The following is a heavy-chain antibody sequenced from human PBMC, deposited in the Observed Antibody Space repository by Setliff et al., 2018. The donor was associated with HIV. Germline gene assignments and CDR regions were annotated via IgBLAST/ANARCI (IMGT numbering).Heavy chain of an antibody. J-gene: IGHJ5*02. Sequence: ASVKVSCKASGGSFRSYTISWVRQAPGQGLEWMGGIIPISGTANYAQKFQGRVTITADESTSTVYMELSSLRSEDTAIYYCAKDAGYSGTAWGTWGQGALVTVSS. CDR1: GGSFRSYT. V-gene: IGHV1-69*13. CDR2: IIPISGTA. D-gene: IGHD5-12*01. CDR3: AKDAGYSGTAWGT.